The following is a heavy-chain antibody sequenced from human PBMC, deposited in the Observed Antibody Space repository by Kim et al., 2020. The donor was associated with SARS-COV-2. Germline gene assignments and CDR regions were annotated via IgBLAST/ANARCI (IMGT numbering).Heavy chain of an antibody. CDR2: IIPIFGTA. Sequence: SVKVSCKASGGTFSSYAISWVRQAPGQGLEWMGGIIPIFGTANYAQKFQGRVTITADESTSTAYMELSSLRSEDTAVYYCARPQQQLVPVGMDVWGQGTTVTVSS. CDR1: GGTFSSYA. V-gene: IGHV1-69*13. D-gene: IGHD6-13*01. J-gene: IGHJ6*02. CDR3: ARPQQQLVPVGMDV.